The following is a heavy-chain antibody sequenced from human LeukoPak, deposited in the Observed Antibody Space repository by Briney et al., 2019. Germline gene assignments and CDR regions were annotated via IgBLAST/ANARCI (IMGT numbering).Heavy chain of an antibody. Sequence: GGSLRLSCAASGFTFDDYAMHWVRQAPGKGLEWVSLISGDGGSTYYADSVKARFTISRDNSKNSLYLQMNSLRTEDTALYYCAKDNIGRSWYQEPPQFDPWGQGTLVTVSS. CDR3: AKDNIGRSWYQEPPQFDP. CDR2: ISGDGGST. CDR1: GFTFDDYA. J-gene: IGHJ5*02. D-gene: IGHD6-13*01. V-gene: IGHV3-43*02.